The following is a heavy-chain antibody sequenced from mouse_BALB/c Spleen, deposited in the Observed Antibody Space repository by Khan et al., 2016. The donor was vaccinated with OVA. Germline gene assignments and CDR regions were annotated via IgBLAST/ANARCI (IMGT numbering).Heavy chain of an antibody. J-gene: IGHJ3*01. CDR2: ISSVGDYT. CDR1: GFTFSSYS. D-gene: IGHD4-1*01. V-gene: IGHV5-6*01. Sequence: EVELVESGGALVKPGGSLKLSCAASGFTFSSYSMSWVRQTPDKRLAWVASISSVGDYTYYPASVKWRFTISRDNAKNTLYLQMSDLKSEDTAMYYCADHLTGSFAYWGQGKLVTGSA. CDR3: ADHLTGSFAY.